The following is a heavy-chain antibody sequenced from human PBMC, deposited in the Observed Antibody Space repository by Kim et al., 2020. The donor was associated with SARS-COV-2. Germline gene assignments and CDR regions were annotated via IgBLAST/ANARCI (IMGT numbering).Heavy chain of an antibody. V-gene: IGHV3-53*01. Sequence: TYYADSVKGRFTISRDIPKDTLSLQMNSLRADDTAVYYCSRSTVGAYFDYWGQGSLVSVSS. CDR2: T. J-gene: IGHJ4*02. D-gene: IGHD1-26*01. CDR3: SRSTVGAYFDY.